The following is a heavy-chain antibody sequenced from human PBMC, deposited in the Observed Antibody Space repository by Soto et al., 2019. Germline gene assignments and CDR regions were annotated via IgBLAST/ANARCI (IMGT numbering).Heavy chain of an antibody. CDR2: IYYSGST. CDR3: AAAAAGIFDY. CDR1: GGSVSSGSYY. J-gene: IGHJ4*02. Sequence: SETLSLTCIVSGGSVSSGSYYWSWIRQPPGKGLEWIGYIYYSGSTNYNPSLKSRVTISVDTSKNQFSLKLSSVTAADTAVYYCAAAAAGIFDYWGQGTLVTVSS. D-gene: IGHD6-13*01. V-gene: IGHV4-61*01.